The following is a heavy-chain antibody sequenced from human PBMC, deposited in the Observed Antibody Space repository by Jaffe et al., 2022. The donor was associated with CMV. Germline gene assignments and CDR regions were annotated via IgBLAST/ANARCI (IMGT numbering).Heavy chain of an antibody. Sequence: QVHLQESGPGLVKPAETLSLTCAVSGVSIDSSSYHWGWIRQSPGKGLEWIGNSYSRGGTYYAPSLQSRVTISLDKSKNQFSLSLSSVTAADTGVYYCAWGGLPPHWGQGTQVTVSS. CDR2: SYSRGGT. V-gene: IGHV4-39*01. J-gene: IGHJ4*02. D-gene: IGHD3-16*01. CDR3: AWGGLPPH. CDR1: GVSIDSSSYH.